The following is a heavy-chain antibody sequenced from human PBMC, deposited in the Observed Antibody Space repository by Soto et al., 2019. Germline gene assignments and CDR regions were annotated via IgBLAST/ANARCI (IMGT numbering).Heavy chain of an antibody. D-gene: IGHD3-9*01. J-gene: IGHJ6*04. CDR2: ISGSGGST. V-gene: IGHV3-23*01. Sequence: EVQLLESGGGLVQPGGSLRLSCAASGFTFSSYAMSWVRQAPGKGLEWVSAISGSGGSTYYADSVKGRFTISRDNSKNTLYLQMNRLRAEDTAVYYCAKIPTDLFDWEGVDVWGKGTTVTVSS. CDR3: AKIPTDLFDWEGVDV. CDR1: GFTFSSYA.